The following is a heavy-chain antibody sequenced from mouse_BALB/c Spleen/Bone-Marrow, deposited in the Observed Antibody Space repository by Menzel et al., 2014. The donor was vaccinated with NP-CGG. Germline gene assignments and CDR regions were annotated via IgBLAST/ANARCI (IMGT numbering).Heavy chain of an antibody. CDR2: IGTGSSTI. CDR1: GFTFSSFG. V-gene: IGHV5-17*02. CDR3: ARSDGAMDY. Sequence: EVMLVESGGGLVQPGGSRKLSCAASGFTFSSFGMHWVRQAPEKGLEWVAYIGTGSSTIYYADTVKGRFTISRDNPKNTLFLQMASLRSEDTAMYYCARSDGAMDYWGQGTSVTVSS. J-gene: IGHJ4*01. D-gene: IGHD2-3*01.